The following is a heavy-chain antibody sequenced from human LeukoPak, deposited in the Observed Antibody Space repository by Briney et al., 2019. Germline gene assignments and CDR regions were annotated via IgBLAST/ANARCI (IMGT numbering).Heavy chain of an antibody. J-gene: IGHJ4*02. CDR2: IRHSDGNT. Sequence: GGSLRLSCAASGFTFSSYTMYWVRQAPGKGLEWVSGIRHSDGNTYYADSVKGRFTISSDKSKNILFLQMNSLRAEDTALYYCAKGQETESRLDSWGQGTLVTVSS. CDR3: AKGQETESRLDS. CDR1: GFTFSSYT. D-gene: IGHD1-1*01. V-gene: IGHV3-23*01.